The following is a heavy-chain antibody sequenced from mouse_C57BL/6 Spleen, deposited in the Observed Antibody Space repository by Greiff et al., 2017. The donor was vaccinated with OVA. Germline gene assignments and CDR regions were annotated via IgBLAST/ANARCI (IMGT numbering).Heavy chain of an antibody. J-gene: IGHJ4*01. V-gene: IGHV5-17*01. CDR1: GFTFSDYG. CDR3: ARDDGYPYYYAMDY. CDR2: ISSGSSTI. Sequence: DVHLVESGGGLVKPGGSLKLSCAASGFTFSDYGMHWVRQAPEKGLEWVAYISSGSSTIYYADTVKGRFTISRDNAKNTLFLQMTSLRSEDTAMYYCARDDGYPYYYAMDYWGQGTSVTVSS. D-gene: IGHD2-3*01.